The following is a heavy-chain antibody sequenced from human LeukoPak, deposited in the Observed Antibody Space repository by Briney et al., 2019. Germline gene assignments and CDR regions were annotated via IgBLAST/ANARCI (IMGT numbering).Heavy chain of an antibody. J-gene: IGHJ4*02. CDR2: ISWNSGSI. CDR3: AKDKGDGWNPLDY. Sequence: GRSLRLSCAASGFTFDDYATHWVRQAPGKGLEWVSGISWNSGSIGYADSVKGRFTISRDNAKNSLYLQMNSLRAEDTALYYCAKDKGDGWNPLDYWGQGTLVTVSS. D-gene: IGHD1-1*01. CDR1: GFTFDDYA. V-gene: IGHV3-9*01.